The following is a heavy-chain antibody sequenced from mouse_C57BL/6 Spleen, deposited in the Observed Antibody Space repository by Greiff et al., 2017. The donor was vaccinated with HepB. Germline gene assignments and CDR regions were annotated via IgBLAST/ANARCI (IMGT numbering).Heavy chain of an antibody. Sequence: ESGPGLVKPSQSLSLTCSVTGYSITSGYYWNWIRQFPGNKLEWMGYISYDGSNNYNPSLKNRISITRDTSKNQFFLKLNSVTTEDTATYYCARGGDAYFDYWGQGTTLTVSS. V-gene: IGHV3-6*01. CDR3: ARGGDAYFDY. CDR1: GYSITSGYY. J-gene: IGHJ2*01. D-gene: IGHD3-3*01. CDR2: ISYDGSN.